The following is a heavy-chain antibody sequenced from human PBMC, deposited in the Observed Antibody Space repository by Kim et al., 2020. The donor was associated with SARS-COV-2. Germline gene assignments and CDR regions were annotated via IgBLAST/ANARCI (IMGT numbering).Heavy chain of an antibody. CDR2: IYHSGST. CDR1: GGSISSGGYS. CDR3: ARGSYDFWSGSNGMDA. Sequence: SETLSLTCAVSGGSISSGGYSWSWIRQPPGKGLEWIGYIYHSGSTYYNPSLKSRVTISVDRSKNQFSLKLSSVTAADTAVYYCARGSYDFWSGSNGMDAWGQGTTVTVSS. V-gene: IGHV4-30-2*01. D-gene: IGHD3-3*01. J-gene: IGHJ6*02.